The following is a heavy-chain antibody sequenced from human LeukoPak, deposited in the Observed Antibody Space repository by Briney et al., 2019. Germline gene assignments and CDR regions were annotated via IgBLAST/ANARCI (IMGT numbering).Heavy chain of an antibody. D-gene: IGHD1-7*01. V-gene: IGHV4-61*02. J-gene: IGHJ6*03. CDR3: ARLGDNWNYRTTDYYYYMDV. CDR1: GGSISSGSYY. Sequence: SQTLSLTCTVSGGSISSGSYYWSWIRQPAGKGLEWIGRIYTSGSTNYNPSLKSRVTISVDTSKNQFSLKLSSVTAADTAVYYCARLGDNWNYRTTDYYYYMDVWGKGTTVTVSS. CDR2: IYTSGST.